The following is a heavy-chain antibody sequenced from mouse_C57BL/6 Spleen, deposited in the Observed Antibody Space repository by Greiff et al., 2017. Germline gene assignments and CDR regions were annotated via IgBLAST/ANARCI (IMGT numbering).Heavy chain of an antibody. J-gene: IGHJ4*01. CDR3: AREITGDYYAMDY. V-gene: IGHV1-64*01. CDR2: IHPNSGST. Sequence: VQLQQSGAELVKPGASVKLSCKASGYTFTSYWMHWVKQRPGQGLEWIGMIHPNSGSTNYNEKFKSKATLTVDKSSSTAYMQLSSLTSEDSAVYYCAREITGDYYAMDYWGQGTSVTVSS. CDR1: GYTFTSYW. D-gene: IGHD4-1*01.